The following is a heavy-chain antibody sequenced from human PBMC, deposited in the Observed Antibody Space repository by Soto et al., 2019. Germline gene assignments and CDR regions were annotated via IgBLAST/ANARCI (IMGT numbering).Heavy chain of an antibody. CDR3: AIVTAETAYHYFDF. Sequence: GESLKISCKGSGYKFTNYWLSWVRQTPGKGLEWMGRIDPSDSYINYSPSFRGHVTISIDESISTAHLQWSSLKASDTATYYCAIVTAETAYHYFDFWGQGTLVTVSS. CDR2: IDPSDSYI. CDR1: GYKFTNYW. J-gene: IGHJ4*02. V-gene: IGHV5-10-1*01. D-gene: IGHD1-1*01.